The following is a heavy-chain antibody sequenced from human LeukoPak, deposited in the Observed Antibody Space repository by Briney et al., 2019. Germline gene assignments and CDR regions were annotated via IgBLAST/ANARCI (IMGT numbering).Heavy chain of an antibody. V-gene: IGHV4-34*01. J-gene: IGHJ6*02. D-gene: IGHD6-13*01. CDR2: INHSGST. Sequence: SETLSLTCAVYGGSFSGYYWSWIRQPPGKGLEWIGEINHSGSTNYNPSLKSRVTISVDTSKNQFSLKLSSVTAADTAVYYCARGRNAAGGYYYYYGMDVRGQGTTVTVSS. CDR1: GGSFSGYY. CDR3: ARGRNAAGGYYYYYGMDV.